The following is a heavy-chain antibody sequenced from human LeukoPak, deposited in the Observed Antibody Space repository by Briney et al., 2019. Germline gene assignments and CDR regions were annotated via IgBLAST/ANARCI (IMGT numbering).Heavy chain of an antibody. CDR2: IYYSGST. D-gene: IGHD3-22*01. CDR1: GGSISSSSYY. CDR3: ARHLIKPGHYYDSSGYYWRFFDY. V-gene: IGHV4-39*01. Sequence: SETLSLTCTVSGGSISSSSYYWGWIRQPPGKGLEWIGSIYYSGSTYYNPSLKSRVTISVDTPKNQFSLKLSSVTAADTAVYYCARHLIKPGHYYDSSGYYWRFFDYWGQGTLVTVSS. J-gene: IGHJ4*02.